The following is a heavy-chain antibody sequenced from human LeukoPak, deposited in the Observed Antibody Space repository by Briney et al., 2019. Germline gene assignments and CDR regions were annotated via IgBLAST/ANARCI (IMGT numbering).Heavy chain of an antibody. CDR1: GFTFSSYW. J-gene: IGHJ4*02. V-gene: IGHV3-74*01. CDR3: ARATGVWSYFDY. D-gene: IGHD7-27*01. Sequence: GGSLRLSCAASGFTFSSYWMHWVRQAPGKGLVWVSRINSDGSSTSYADSVKGRFTISRDNAKNTLYLQMNSLRAEDTAVYYCARATGVWSYFDYWGQGTLVTISS. CDR2: INSDGSST.